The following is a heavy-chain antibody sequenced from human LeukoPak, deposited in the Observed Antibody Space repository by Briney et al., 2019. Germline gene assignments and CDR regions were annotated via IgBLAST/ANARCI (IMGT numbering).Heavy chain of an antibody. Sequence: GGSLRLSCAASGFSFSSYYMHWVRQAPGKGLVWVSRINSDGSSTTYADSVKGRFTISKDNAKNTLYLQMNSLRAEDTAVYYCARIGYYDSSGYPRAFDIWGQGTMVTVSS. CDR2: INSDGSST. V-gene: IGHV3-74*01. D-gene: IGHD3-22*01. CDR1: GFSFSSYY. J-gene: IGHJ3*02. CDR3: ARIGYYDSSGYPRAFDI.